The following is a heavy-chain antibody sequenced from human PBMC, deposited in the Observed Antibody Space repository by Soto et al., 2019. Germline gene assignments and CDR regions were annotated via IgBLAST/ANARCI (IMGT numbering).Heavy chain of an antibody. CDR2: IIPLTETP. D-gene: IGHD6-13*01. Sequence: SVPVYCPASGGTLSDSATSLVRQAPGQGLEWMGGIIPLTETPVYAPTVQGRLTISADEVTSVAYMELSTLRSDDTAVYYCAIGTRSSWSCDFWGQGTLVNAPQ. CDR3: AIGTRSSWSCDF. J-gene: IGHJ4*02. V-gene: IGHV1-69*13. CDR1: GGTLSDSA.